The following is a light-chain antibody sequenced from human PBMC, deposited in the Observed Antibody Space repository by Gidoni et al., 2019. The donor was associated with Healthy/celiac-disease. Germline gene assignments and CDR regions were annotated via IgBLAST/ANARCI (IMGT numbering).Light chain of an antibody. CDR3: QQLNSYPRT. V-gene: IGKV1-9*01. CDR2: AAS. CDR1: QGISSY. J-gene: IGKJ1*01. Sequence: DIQLTQSPSFLSASVGDSVTITCRASQGISSYLAWYQQKPGKAPKLLTYAASTLQSGVPSRFSGSGSGTEFTLTISSLQPEDFATYYCQQLNSYPRTFGQGTKVEIK.